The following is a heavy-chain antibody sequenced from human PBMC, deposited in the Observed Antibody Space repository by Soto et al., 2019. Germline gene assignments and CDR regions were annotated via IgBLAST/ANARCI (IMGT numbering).Heavy chain of an antibody. J-gene: IGHJ4*02. Sequence: GGSLRLSCAASGFTFDDYAMHWVRQAPGKGLEWVSGISWNSGSIGYADSVKGRFTISRDNAKNSLYLQMNSLRAEDTALYYCAKDRRSYPRYYFDYWGQGTLVTVSS. CDR2: ISWNSGSI. CDR1: GFTFDDYA. CDR3: AKDRRSYPRYYFDY. V-gene: IGHV3-9*01. D-gene: IGHD3-10*01.